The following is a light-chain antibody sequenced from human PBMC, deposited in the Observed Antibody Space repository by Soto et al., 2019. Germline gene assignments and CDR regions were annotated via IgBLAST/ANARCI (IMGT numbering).Light chain of an antibody. CDR1: QSVSSY. CDR3: QQRSNFPRT. V-gene: IGKV3-11*01. CDR2: DAS. J-gene: IGKJ3*01. Sequence: EIVLTQSPATLSLSPGERATLSCRASQSVSSYLAWYQQKPGQAPRLLIYDASNRATGIPARFSGSGSGTDFPLTISSLEPEDFAVYYCQQRSNFPRTFGPGTKVHIK.